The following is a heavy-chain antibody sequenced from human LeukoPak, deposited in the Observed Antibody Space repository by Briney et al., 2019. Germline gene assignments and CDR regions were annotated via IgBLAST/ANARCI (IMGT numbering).Heavy chain of an antibody. J-gene: IGHJ4*02. Sequence: ASVKVSCKASGYTFTSYAMHWVRQAPGQRLEWMGWINAGNGNTKYSQEFQGRVTITRDTSASTAYMELSSLRSEDMAVYYCARDSVLGEGFDYWGQGTLVTVSS. CDR1: GYTFTSYA. CDR2: INAGNGNT. D-gene: IGHD3-10*01. V-gene: IGHV1-3*03. CDR3: ARDSVLGEGFDY.